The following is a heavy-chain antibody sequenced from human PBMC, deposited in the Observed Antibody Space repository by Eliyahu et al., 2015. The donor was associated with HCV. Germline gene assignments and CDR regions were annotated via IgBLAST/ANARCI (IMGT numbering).Heavy chain of an antibody. V-gene: IGHV1-2*06. D-gene: IGHD5-12*01. CDR1: GYXFTGXY. Sequence: QVQLVQSGAEVKKPGASVXVSCKASGYXFTGXYMHWVRXAPGQGLEWMGRINPNSGGTNYAQKFQGRVTMTRDTSISTAYMELSRLRSDDTAVYYCARIKWATIAPPTDDAFDIWGQGTMVTVSS. CDR2: INPNSGGT. J-gene: IGHJ3*02. CDR3: ARIKWATIAPPTDDAFDI.